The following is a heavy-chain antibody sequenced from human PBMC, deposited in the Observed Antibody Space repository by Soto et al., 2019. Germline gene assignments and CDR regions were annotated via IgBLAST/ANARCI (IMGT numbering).Heavy chain of an antibody. Sequence: QVQLVQSGPEVKKPGASVKISCDASGYTFIGHAMHWMRQAPGQRPEWMGWINTDTGDTKYSQNFQGRVTFTRDTAATTAYMELRSLTSEDTAVYLCARDPGFGHFFDYWGQGTLVTVSS. CDR1: GYTFIGHA. D-gene: IGHD3-3*01. CDR2: INTDTGDT. V-gene: IGHV1-3*04. J-gene: IGHJ4*02. CDR3: ARDPGFGHFFDY.